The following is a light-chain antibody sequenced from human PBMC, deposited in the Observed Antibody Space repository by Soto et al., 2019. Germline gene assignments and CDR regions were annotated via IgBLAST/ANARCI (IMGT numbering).Light chain of an antibody. V-gene: IGKV1-5*03. CDR2: KAS. Sequence: DIQMTQSPSTLSGSVGDRVTITCRASQTISSWLAWYQQKPGKAPKLLIYKASTLKSGVPSRFSGSGSGTEFPLTISSLQPDDFATYYCQHYNSYLEAFGQGTKVELK. J-gene: IGKJ1*01. CDR3: QHYNSYLEA. CDR1: QTISSW.